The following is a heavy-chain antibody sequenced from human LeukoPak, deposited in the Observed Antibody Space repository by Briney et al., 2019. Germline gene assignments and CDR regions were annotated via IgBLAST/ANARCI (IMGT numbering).Heavy chain of an antibody. D-gene: IGHD3-16*01. CDR3: ARDRPTGASRRFVVQ. V-gene: IGHV3-21*01. CDR1: GFTFSSYS. CDR2: MSSGGTYM. J-gene: IGHJ4*02. Sequence: PGGSLRLSCAASGFTFSSYSMTWVRQAPGKGLEWVSSMSSGGTYMYYTDSMRGRVTISRDNATSSLYILMNSLRVEATDVYYRARDRPTGASRRFVVQWGQGTLVTVSS.